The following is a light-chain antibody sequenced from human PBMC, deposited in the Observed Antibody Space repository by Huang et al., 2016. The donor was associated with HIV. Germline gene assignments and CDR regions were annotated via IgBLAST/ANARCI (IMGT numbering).Light chain of an antibody. CDR2: GAS. J-gene: IGKJ5*01. CDR1: QSISRSY. Sequence: IVLTQSPGPLSVSPGERATLSCRASQSISRSYLVWYQQKPGQAPRLLIYGASSRATGIPDRLSGSGSGRDFTLTISRLEPEDFAVYFCQQYHSSPVTFGQGTRLEIK. CDR3: QQYHSSPVT. V-gene: IGKV3-20*01.